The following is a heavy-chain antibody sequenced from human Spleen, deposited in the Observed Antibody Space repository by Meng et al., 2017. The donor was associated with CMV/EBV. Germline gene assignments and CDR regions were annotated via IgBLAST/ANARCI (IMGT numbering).Heavy chain of an antibody. D-gene: IGHD7-27*01. CDR2: IITNLNIR. Sequence: SVKVSCKGSGVSHSTYALTWVRQAPGQGLQWVGTIITNLNIRHYEQRFQGRVALSADKSTNTAYMELSSLRSDDTAVYFCARHRTRMGMSRRYYYGMDVWGPGTTVTVSS. J-gene: IGHJ6*02. V-gene: IGHV1-69*04. CDR1: GVSHSTYA. CDR3: ARHRTRMGMSRRYYYGMDV.